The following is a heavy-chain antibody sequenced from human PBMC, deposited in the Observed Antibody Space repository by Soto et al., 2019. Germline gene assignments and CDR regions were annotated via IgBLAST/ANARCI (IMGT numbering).Heavy chain of an antibody. CDR2: ISYDGSNK. D-gene: IGHD4-4*01. CDR3: AKSTVTTFTGVLYY. Sequence: GGSLRLSCAASGFTFSSYGMHWVRQAPGKGLEWVAVISYDGSNKYYADSVKGRFTISRDNSKNTLYLQMNSLRAEDTAVYYCAKSTVTTFTGVLYYWGQGTLVTVSS. V-gene: IGHV3-30*18. CDR1: GFTFSSYG. J-gene: IGHJ4*02.